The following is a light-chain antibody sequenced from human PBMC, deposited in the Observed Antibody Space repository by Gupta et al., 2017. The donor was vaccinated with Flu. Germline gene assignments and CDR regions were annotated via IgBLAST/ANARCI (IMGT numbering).Light chain of an antibody. Sequence: QSALTQPPSASGSPGQSVTISCTGTSSDNGGYEYVSWYPQHPGKAPRLIIYEVNQRPSGVPHRFSGSKSGNTASLTFSGLQDDDEADYYCNSYAGRNNYVFGTGTKVTVL. J-gene: IGLJ1*01. CDR1: SSDNGGYEY. V-gene: IGLV2-8*01. CDR3: NSYAGRNNYV. CDR2: EVN.